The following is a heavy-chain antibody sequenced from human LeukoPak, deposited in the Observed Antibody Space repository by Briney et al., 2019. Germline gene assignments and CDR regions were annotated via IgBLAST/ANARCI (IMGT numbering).Heavy chain of an antibody. CDR2: IYYSGST. V-gene: IGHV4-31*03. CDR3: ARALITMIVVAHHGRGDAFDI. CDR1: GGSISSGGYY. J-gene: IGHJ3*02. Sequence: SQTLSLACTASGGSISSGGYYWSWIRQHPGKGLEWIGYIYYSGSTYYNPSLKSRVTISVDTSKNQFSLKLSSVTAADTAVYYCARALITMIVVAHHGRGDAFDIWGQGTMVTVSS. D-gene: IGHD3-22*01.